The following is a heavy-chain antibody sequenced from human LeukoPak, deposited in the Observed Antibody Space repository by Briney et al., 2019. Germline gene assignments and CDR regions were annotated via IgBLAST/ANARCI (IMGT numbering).Heavy chain of an antibody. V-gene: IGHV3-23*01. Sequence: PGGSLRLSCAASGFTLSRYAMIWVRQAPGKGLEWVAGTTGSGGATYYADSVMGRCTISRDNSQNTLFLQMHSLRAEDTAVYYCARGGALRLGELSPFDYWGQGTPVTVSS. D-gene: IGHD3-16*02. CDR3: ARGGALRLGELSPFDY. CDR2: TTGSGGAT. J-gene: IGHJ4*02. CDR1: GFTLSRYA.